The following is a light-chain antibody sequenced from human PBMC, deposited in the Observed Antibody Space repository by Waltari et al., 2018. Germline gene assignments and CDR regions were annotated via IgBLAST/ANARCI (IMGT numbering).Light chain of an antibody. CDR1: QDSTYR. V-gene: IGKV1-12*01. CDR2: GAT. Sequence: DIQVTQSPSSVSASVGDRVTITCRASQDSTYRQARYRQKTGKAPEFLIHGATHLHLGGSSRFAGSGYGTDFTLTISHLQPEDSGVYYCQQANSFPLTFGGGTRV. CDR3: QQANSFPLT. J-gene: IGKJ4*01.